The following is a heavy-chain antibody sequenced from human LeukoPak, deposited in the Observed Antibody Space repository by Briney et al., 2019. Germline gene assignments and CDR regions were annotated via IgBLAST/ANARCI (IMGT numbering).Heavy chain of an antibody. Sequence: GESLKISCKGSGYSFTNSWIGWVRQMPGKGREWMGTIYVGDSGVRYSPSFQGQVTISADKSISSAYLQWSRLKVSDTAMYYCARHGGRYSHSIDSWGQGTLVTVSS. D-gene: IGHD1-26*01. CDR1: GYSFTNSW. V-gene: IGHV5-51*01. J-gene: IGHJ4*02. CDR2: IYVGDSGV. CDR3: ARHGGRYSHSIDS.